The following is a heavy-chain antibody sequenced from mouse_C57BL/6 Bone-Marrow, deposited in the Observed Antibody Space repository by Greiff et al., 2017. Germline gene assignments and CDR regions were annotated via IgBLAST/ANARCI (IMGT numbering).Heavy chain of an antibody. J-gene: IGHJ3*01. CDR2: INPYNGDT. V-gene: IGHV1-20*01. CDR1: GYSFTGYF. Sequence: EVQLQQSGPELVKPGDSVKISCKASGYSFTGYFMNWVMQSHGKSLEWIGRINPYNGDTFYNQKFKGKATLTVDKSSSTAHMELRSLTSEDSAVYYCERDSFYDYDLAWFAYWGQGTLVTVSA. CDR3: ERDSFYDYDLAWFAY. D-gene: IGHD2-4*01.